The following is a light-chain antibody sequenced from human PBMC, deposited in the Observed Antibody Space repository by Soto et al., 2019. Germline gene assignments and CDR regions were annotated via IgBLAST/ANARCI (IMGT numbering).Light chain of an antibody. Sequence: QAVVTQTPSASGTPGQRVTISCSGTNSNIGVNSVSWYQQLPGTAPKLLIFSNNQRPSGVPDRFSGSKSGTSASLAISGLQSEDEADYYCAVWDDSLNGPVFGGGTKLTVL. V-gene: IGLV1-44*01. CDR1: NSNIGVNS. CDR2: SNN. J-gene: IGLJ2*01. CDR3: AVWDDSLNGPV.